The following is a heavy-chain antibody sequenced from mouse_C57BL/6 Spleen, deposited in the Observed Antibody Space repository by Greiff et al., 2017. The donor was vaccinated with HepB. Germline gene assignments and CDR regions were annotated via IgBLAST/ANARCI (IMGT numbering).Heavy chain of an antibody. V-gene: IGHV5-12*01. CDR2: ISNGGGST. Sequence: EVMLVESGGGLVQPGGSLKLSCAASGFTFSDYYMYWVRQTPEKRLEWVAYISNGGGSTYYPDTVKGRFTISRDNAKNTLYLQMSRLKSEDTAMYYCARQGVRHFDVWGTGTTVTVSS. J-gene: IGHJ1*03. CDR3: ARQGVRHFDV. CDR1: GFTFSDYY.